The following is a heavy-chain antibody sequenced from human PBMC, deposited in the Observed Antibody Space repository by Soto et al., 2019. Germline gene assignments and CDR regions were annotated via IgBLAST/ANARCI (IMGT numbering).Heavy chain of an antibody. D-gene: IGHD3-10*01. CDR3: ARFPYGSGAGYFQN. CDR2: IRYSGTT. Sequence: QLQLQESGPGLVKPSETLSLTCTVSGDSISSATYYWGWIRQPPGKGLEWIVTIRYSGTTYYNQSLKSRLTISVDTSKNHFSLNLSSVTAADTAVYYCARFPYGSGAGYFQNWGQGTLVTVSS. V-gene: IGHV4-39*02. J-gene: IGHJ1*01. CDR1: GDSISSATYY.